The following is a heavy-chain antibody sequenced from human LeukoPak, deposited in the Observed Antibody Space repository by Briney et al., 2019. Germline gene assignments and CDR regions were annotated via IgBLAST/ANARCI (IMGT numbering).Heavy chain of an antibody. CDR1: GFTFSSYG. J-gene: IGHJ6*03. CDR3: AKDPLGIFGVVPRYMDV. Sequence: PGGSLRLSCAASGFTFSSYGKHWLRQPQGKGLEWVAFIRFDGSNKYYADSVKGRFTISRDNSKNTLYLQMSSLRAEDTAVYYWAKDPLGIFGVVPRYMDVWGKGTTVTVSS. CDR2: IRFDGSNK. D-gene: IGHD3-3*01. V-gene: IGHV3-30*02.